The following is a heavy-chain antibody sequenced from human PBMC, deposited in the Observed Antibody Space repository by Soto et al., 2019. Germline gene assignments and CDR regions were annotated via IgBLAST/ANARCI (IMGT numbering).Heavy chain of an antibody. D-gene: IGHD3-16*01. CDR3: VKGGWLDF. CDR1: GFTFNTFE. J-gene: IGHJ5*01. Sequence: EVQLLESGGGLVQPGGSLRLSCAASGFTFNTFEMSWVRQAPGRELEWVSFISTDSSRAYYADAVKGRFTISRDNSKHTLYLQMNSLKAEDTAVYACVKGGWLDFWGQGTLVTVSS. V-gene: IGHV3-23*01. CDR2: ISTDSSRA.